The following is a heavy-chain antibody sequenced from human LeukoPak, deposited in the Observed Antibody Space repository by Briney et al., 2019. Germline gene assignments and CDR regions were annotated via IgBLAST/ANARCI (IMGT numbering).Heavy chain of an antibody. CDR2: IFPGGSAN. Sequence: GGPLKISFKGSGNRFNYYWIGWVPPMPGKGREGMGIIFPGGSANSYSPLLQGQVTISADKSISTAYLQWSSLKAADTAMYYCARLRTLYKWFDPWGQGTVVTVSS. CDR1: GNRFNYYW. J-gene: IGHJ5*02. V-gene: IGHV5-51*01. D-gene: IGHD1-14*01. CDR3: ARLRTLYKWFDP.